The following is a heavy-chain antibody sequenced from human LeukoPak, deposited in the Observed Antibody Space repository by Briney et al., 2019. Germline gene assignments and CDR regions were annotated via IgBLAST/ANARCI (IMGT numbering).Heavy chain of an antibody. Sequence: GGSLRLSCAASGFTFSNYAMSWVRQAPGKGLEWVSAISGSATTTYYADSVKGRFTISRDNSKNTLYLQMNSLRAEDTAVYYCAKQVRESDMWGQGTMVTVSS. D-gene: IGHD3-10*01. V-gene: IGHV3-23*01. CDR1: GFTFSNYA. J-gene: IGHJ3*02. CDR3: AKQVRESDM. CDR2: ISGSATTT.